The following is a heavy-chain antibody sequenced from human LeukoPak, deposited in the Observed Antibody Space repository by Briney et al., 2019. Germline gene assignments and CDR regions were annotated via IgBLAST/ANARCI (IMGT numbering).Heavy chain of an antibody. D-gene: IGHD6-13*01. CDR2: ISYDGSNK. CDR3: ARLLAAAGAN. V-gene: IGHV3-30*04. Sequence: PGGSPRLSCAASGFTFSSYAMHWVRQAPGKGLEWVAVISYDGSNKYYADSVKGRFTISRDNSKNTLYLQMNSLRAEDTAVYYCARLLAAAGANWGQGTLVTVSS. J-gene: IGHJ4*02. CDR1: GFTFSSYA.